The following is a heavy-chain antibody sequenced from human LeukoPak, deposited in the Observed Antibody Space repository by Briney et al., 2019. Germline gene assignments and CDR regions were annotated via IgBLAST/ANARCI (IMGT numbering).Heavy chain of an antibody. CDR1: GYTFTSYD. J-gene: IGHJ4*02. Sequence: ASLKVSCKASGYTFTSYDINWVRQATGQGLEWMGWMNPNSGGTNYAQKFQGRVTMTRDTSISTAYMELSRLRSDDTAVYYCARGFLSGNYWGQGPLVTVSS. V-gene: IGHV1-2*02. D-gene: IGHD3-10*01. CDR3: ARGFLSGNY. CDR2: MNPNSGGT.